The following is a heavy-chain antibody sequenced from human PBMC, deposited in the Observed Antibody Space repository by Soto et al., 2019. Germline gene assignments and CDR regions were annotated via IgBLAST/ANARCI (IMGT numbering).Heavy chain of an antibody. Sequence: QVQLQQWGAGLLKPSETLSLTCAVYGGSFSGYYWSWIRQPPGKGLEWIGEINHRGSTNYNPSLKSRVTISVDTSKNQFSLKLSYVTAADTAVYYCARGAEPWYFDYGGQGTLVTVSS. CDR3: ARGAEPWYFDY. J-gene: IGHJ4*02. V-gene: IGHV4-34*01. CDR1: GGSFSGYY. CDR2: INHRGST.